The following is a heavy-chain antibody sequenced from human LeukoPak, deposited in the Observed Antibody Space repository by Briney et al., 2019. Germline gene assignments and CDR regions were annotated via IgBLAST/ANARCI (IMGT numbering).Heavy chain of an antibody. V-gene: IGHV3-23*01. CDR2: ISGSGGST. CDR3: AKDLPRDFWSGLIYYFDY. CDR1: GFTFSSYA. D-gene: IGHD3-3*01. J-gene: IGHJ4*02. Sequence: GGSLRLSCAASGFTFSSYAMSWVRQAPGKGLEWVSAISGSGGSTYYADSVKGRFTISRDNSKNTLYLQMNSLRAEDTAVYYCAKDLPRDFWSGLIYYFDYWGQGTLVTVSS.